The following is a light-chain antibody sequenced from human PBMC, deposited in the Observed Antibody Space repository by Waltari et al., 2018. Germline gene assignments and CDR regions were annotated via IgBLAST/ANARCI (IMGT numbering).Light chain of an antibody. V-gene: IGKV1-39*01. CDR1: QSIDYY. J-gene: IGKJ1*01. Sequence: DIQMTQSPSSLSASVGDRVTITCRASQSIDYYLNWYQQKPGKAPKLLIYTASTLQSGVPSRFSGSGYGTDFNVTINSLQPEDFATYYCQQSYTTPRMFGQGTRVEIK. CDR2: TAS. CDR3: QQSYTTPRM.